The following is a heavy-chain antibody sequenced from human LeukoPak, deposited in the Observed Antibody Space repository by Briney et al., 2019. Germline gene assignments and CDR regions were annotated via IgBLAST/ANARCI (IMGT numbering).Heavy chain of an antibody. D-gene: IGHD5-24*01. CDR2: IWYDGTNK. CDR1: GFTFSSCG. CDR3: ARGRDGYNWIDY. Sequence: PGGSLRLSCAASGFTFSSCGMHWVRLAPGKGLEWVAVIWYDGTNKYYADSVKGRFTISRDNSKNTLYLQMNSLRAEDTAVYYCARGRDGYNWIDYWGQGTLVTVSS. J-gene: IGHJ4*02. V-gene: IGHV3-33*08.